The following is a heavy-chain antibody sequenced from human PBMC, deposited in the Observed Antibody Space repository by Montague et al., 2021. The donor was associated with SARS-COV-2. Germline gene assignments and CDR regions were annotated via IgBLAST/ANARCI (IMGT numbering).Heavy chain of an antibody. V-gene: IGHV3-30*18. Sequence: SLRLSCAVSGFTFSNYGMHWVRQAPGKGLDWVAVISYDGSNKYYADSVKGRFTISRDNSKNTLYLQMNSLRAEDTAVFYCAKDGGRSRDLPYFDEYYFDYWGQGTLVTVSS. CDR3: AKDGGRSRDLPYFDEYYFDY. CDR1: GFTFSNYG. D-gene: IGHD3-9*01. J-gene: IGHJ4*02. CDR2: ISYDGSNK.